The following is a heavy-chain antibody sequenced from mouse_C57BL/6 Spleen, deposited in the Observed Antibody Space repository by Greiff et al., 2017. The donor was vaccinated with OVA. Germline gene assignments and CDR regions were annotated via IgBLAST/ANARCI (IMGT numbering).Heavy chain of an antibody. CDR2: SRNKANDYTT. Sequence: EVNVVESGGGLVQSGRSLRLSCATSGFTFSDFYMEWVRQAPGKGLEWIAASRNKANDYTTEYSASVKGRFIVSRDTSQSILYLQMNALRAEDTAIYYCARDADSPYPMDYWGQGTSVTVSS. CDR3: ARDADSPYPMDY. CDR1: GFTFSDFY. J-gene: IGHJ4*01. V-gene: IGHV7-1*01.